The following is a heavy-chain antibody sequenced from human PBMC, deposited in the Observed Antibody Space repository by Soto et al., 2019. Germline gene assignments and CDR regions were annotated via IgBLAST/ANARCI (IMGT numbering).Heavy chain of an antibody. CDR3: ARGLTLWFDT. D-gene: IGHD3-9*01. V-gene: IGHV1-3*01. CDR2: INAGNGNT. CDR1: GYTFTSSA. Sequence: ASVKVSCKASGYTFTSSAIHWVRQAPGQRLEWMGWINAGNGNTKYSQKFQGRVTITRDTSASTAYMELSSLRSEDTAVYYCARGLTLWFDTWGKGTLVTVPQ. J-gene: IGHJ5*02.